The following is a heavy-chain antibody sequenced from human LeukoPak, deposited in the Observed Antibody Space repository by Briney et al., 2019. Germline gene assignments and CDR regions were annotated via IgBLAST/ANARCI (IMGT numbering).Heavy chain of an antibody. Sequence: GGSLRLSCAASGFTFSNYAMTWVRQAPGKGLVWVSAISCSGAGTYYADSEKGRFTISRDNSKNTLYLQMNSLRVEDTAVYYCAKERSFGTWLGDYWGQGTLVTVSS. V-gene: IGHV3-23*01. D-gene: IGHD2/OR15-2a*01. CDR3: AKERSFGTWLGDY. CDR1: GFTFSNYA. J-gene: IGHJ4*02. CDR2: ISCSGAGT.